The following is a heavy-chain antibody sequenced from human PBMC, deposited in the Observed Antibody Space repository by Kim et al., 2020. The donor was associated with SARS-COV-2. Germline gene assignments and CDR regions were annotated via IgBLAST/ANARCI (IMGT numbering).Heavy chain of an antibody. J-gene: IGHJ4*02. Sequence: ATAYAASVKGRFTISRDDSKNTAYLQMNSLKTEDTAVYYCTRHETTVRDYWGQGTLVTVSS. CDR3: TRHETTVRDY. V-gene: IGHV3-73*01. CDR2: AT. D-gene: IGHD4-17*01.